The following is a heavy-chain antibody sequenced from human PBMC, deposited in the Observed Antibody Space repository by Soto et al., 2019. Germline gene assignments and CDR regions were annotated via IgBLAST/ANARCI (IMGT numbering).Heavy chain of an antibody. CDR3: ARDRGLSSSWYSYYYYGMDV. J-gene: IGHJ6*02. D-gene: IGHD6-13*01. CDR1: GYTFTSYG. CDR2: ISAYNGNT. Sequence: QVQLVQSGAEVKKPGASVKVSCKASGYTFTSYGISWVRQAPGQGLEWMGWISAYNGNTNYAQKLQGRVTMTTDTSTSTAYMELRSLRSDETAVYYCARDRGLSSSWYSYYYYGMDVWGQGTTVTVSS. V-gene: IGHV1-18*01.